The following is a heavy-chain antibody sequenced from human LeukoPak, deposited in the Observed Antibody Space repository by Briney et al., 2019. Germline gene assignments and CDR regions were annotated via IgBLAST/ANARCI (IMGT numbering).Heavy chain of an antibody. V-gene: IGHV3-74*01. CDR1: GFTFSTSW. J-gene: IGHJ4*01. Sequence: RGSLRLSCAASGFTFSTSWMPWVRQAPGKGLLWVSQINGDGGRTRFADSVKGRLTISRDNAKNTVYLQMNSLRTDDTAMYYCARGREGFFDYWGHGTLVTVSS. CDR3: ARGREGFFDY. CDR2: INGDGGRT. D-gene: IGHD5-24*01.